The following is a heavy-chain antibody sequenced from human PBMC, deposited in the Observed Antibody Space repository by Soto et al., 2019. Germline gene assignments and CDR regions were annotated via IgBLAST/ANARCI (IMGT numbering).Heavy chain of an antibody. J-gene: IGHJ5*01. V-gene: IGHV4-30-4*01. CDR3: AKEPYDITGNRIDS. D-gene: IGHD2-8*02. Sequence: PAETLSLTCTASGVSFRGDYYRSWLHPAPGKGLEWIGYVYHSESTCYTQSLKSRGSISVDTSNNTLSLKLSTVTAADTAVYFCAKEPYDITGNRIDSWGQGIPVTVSS. CDR1: GVSFRGDYY. CDR2: VYHSEST.